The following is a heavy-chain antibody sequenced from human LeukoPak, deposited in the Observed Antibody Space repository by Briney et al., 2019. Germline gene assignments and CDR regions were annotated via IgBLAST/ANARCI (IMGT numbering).Heavy chain of an antibody. J-gene: IGHJ4*02. CDR2: ISSSGSGGNT. CDR3: ARDPLAAAGKDY. CDR1: GVTLSSYA. V-gene: IGHV3-23*01. Sequence: GGSLRLSCAASGVTLSSYAMSWARQAPGKGLEWVSGISSSGSGGNTYYADSVKGRFTISRDNAKNSLYLQMNSLRAEDTAVYYCARDPLAAAGKDYWGQGTLVTVSS. D-gene: IGHD6-13*01.